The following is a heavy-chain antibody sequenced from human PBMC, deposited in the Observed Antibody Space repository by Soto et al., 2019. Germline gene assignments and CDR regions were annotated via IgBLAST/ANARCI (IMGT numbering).Heavy chain of an antibody. Sequence: SETLSLTCAVSGGSISSGGYSWSWIRQPPGKGLEWIGYIYHSGSTYYNPSLKSRVTISVDRSKNQFSLKLSSVTAADTAVYFCARITRFRAFDSYSDSYEPWGQGARVTVSS. V-gene: IGHV4-30-2*01. CDR3: ARITRFRAFDSYSDSYEP. J-gene: IGHJ5*02. CDR1: GGSISSGGYS. D-gene: IGHD3-9*01. CDR2: IYHSGST.